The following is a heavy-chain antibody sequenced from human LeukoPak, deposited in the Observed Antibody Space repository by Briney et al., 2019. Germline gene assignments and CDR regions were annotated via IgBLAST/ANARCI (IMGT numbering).Heavy chain of an antibody. CDR1: GFTVSSNY. V-gene: IGHV3-53*01. J-gene: IGHJ3*02. CDR3: ARDPPRGFGNAFDI. D-gene: IGHD2-15*01. CDR2: LYSGGST. Sequence: GGSLRLSCVASGFTVSSNYMNWVRQAPGKGLEWVSVLYSGGSTKYAESVKGRFTISRDNSENTLYLQMNSLRVEDTAMYFCARDPPRGFGNAFDIWGQGTMVTVSP.